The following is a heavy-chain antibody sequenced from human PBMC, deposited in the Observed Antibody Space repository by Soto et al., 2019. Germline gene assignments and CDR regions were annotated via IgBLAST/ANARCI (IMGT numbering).Heavy chain of an antibody. D-gene: IGHD6-13*01. CDR2: IYWDDDK. CDR3: AHYSSTSSCDY. Sequence: QITLKESGPTLVKPTQTFTLACTFSGFSLSTSGMGVGWIRQPPGKALEWLALIYWDDDKRYSPSLKSRLTITKYTSKNRLVLTMTNMDPVDTATYYCAHYSSTSSCDYWGQGTLGTVSS. CDR1: GFSLSTSGMG. J-gene: IGHJ4*02. V-gene: IGHV2-5*02.